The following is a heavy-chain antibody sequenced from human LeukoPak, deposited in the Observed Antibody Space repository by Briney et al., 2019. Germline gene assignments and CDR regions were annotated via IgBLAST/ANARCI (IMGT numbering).Heavy chain of an antibody. CDR1: GGSIRSSSYY. Sequence: SETLSLTCTASGGSIRSSSYYWGWIRQPPGKGLEWFGSIYYSGTISYYNPSLKSRVTISVHTSKNQSSLKLSSVTAADTAVYYCARQLYEYMRYYFDYWGQGTLVTVSS. J-gene: IGHJ4*02. CDR2: IYYSGTIS. CDR3: ARQLYEYMRYYFDY. V-gene: IGHV4-39*01. D-gene: IGHD2-2*02.